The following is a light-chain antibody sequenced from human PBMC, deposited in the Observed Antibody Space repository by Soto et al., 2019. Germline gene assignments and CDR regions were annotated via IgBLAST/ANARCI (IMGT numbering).Light chain of an antibody. J-gene: IGKJ5*01. CDR2: GAS. Sequence: EIVLTQSPGTLSLSPGERATLSCRASQSVTSSYLAWWQQKPGQAPRFLIYGASTRATGIPARFSGSGSETDFTLTISRLEPEDFALYYCQQYGSSAPITFGQGTRLGIK. V-gene: IGKV3-20*01. CDR3: QQYGSSAPIT. CDR1: QSVTSSY.